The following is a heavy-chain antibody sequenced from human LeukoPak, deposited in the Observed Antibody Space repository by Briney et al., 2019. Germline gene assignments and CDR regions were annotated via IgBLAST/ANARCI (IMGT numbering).Heavy chain of an antibody. D-gene: IGHD6-13*01. V-gene: IGHV3-48*04. J-gene: IGHJ6*03. CDR2: ISSSSSTI. Sequence: GGSLRLYCAASGFTFSSYSMNWVRQAPGKGLEWVSYISSSSSTIYYADSVKGRFTISRDNAKNSLYLQMNSLRAEDTAVYYCARGAAAGTIDYYYYMDVWGKGTTVTVSS. CDR3: ARGAAAGTIDYYYYMDV. CDR1: GFTFSSYS.